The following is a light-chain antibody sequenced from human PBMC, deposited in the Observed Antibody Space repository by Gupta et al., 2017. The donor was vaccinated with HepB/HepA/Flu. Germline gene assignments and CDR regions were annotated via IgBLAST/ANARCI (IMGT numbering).Light chain of an antibody. V-gene: IGLV2-11*01. J-gene: IGLJ3*02. Sequence: SALTQPRSVSDSPGPSVTISCTGTRGAVGGYNFVSWNQPHPVKAPNLMVYDVTKRPAGVPARFSASESGNTASLTISVRTEEEAADYYCCSDAGTDIRVFGGGTKLTVL. CDR3: CSDAGTDIRV. CDR2: DVT. CDR1: RGAVGGYNF.